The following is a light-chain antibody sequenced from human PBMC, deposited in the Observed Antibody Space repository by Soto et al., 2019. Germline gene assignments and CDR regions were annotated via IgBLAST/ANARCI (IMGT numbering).Light chain of an antibody. V-gene: IGKV3-20*01. Sequence: EIVLTQSPGTLSLSPGERATLSCRASQSVSSTYLAWYRQKPGQAPRLLIYGASSRATGIPDRISGSGSGTDFTLIISRLEPEDFAVYYCQQYNNWPTFGGGTKVDIK. CDR1: QSVSSTY. J-gene: IGKJ4*01. CDR3: QQYNNWPT. CDR2: GAS.